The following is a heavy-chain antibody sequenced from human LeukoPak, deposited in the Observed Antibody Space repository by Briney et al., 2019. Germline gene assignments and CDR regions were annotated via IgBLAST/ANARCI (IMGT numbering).Heavy chain of an antibody. CDR2: ISNSGSA. V-gene: IGHV4-4*07. D-gene: IGHD4-17*01. CDR1: GDSISTYY. J-gene: IGHJ4*02. Sequence: SETLSLTCTVSGDSISTYYWSWIRQLAGKGLEWIGRISNSGSASYNPSLKSRVTMSLDTSKNQFSLKLSSVTAADTAVYYCARDASTVTTIIDYWGQGTLVTVSS. CDR3: ARDASTVTTIIDY.